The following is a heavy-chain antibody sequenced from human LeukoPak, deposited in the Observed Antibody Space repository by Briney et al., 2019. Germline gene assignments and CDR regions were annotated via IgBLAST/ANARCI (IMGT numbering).Heavy chain of an antibody. J-gene: IGHJ6*03. CDR2: IYTRGST. D-gene: IGHD6-13*01. V-gene: IGHV4-61*02. Sequence: PSETLSLTCTVSGDSISSGDYYWSWIRQPAGKGLEWIGRIYTRGSTNYNPSLKSRVTISLDTSKNQFSLKLSSVTAADTAVYYCAGLSSSYNYYYYYYMDVWGKGTTVTVSS. CDR3: AGLSSSYNYYYYYYMDV. CDR1: GDSISSGDYY.